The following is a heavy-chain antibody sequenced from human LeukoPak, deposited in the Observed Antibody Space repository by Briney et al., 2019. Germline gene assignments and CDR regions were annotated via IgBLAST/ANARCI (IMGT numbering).Heavy chain of an antibody. J-gene: IGHJ5*02. CDR1: GFSFKDYN. Sequence: GGSLRLSCAASGFSFKDYNMHWVRQAPGKGLEWVAVITYDGSNKYYTDSVKGRFTISRDNSKNTLYLQMNSLRAEDTAVYYCAKDDNYIRFLSWGQGTLVTVSS. D-gene: IGHD3-16*01. V-gene: IGHV3-30*18. CDR2: ITYDGSNK. CDR3: AKDDNYIRFLS.